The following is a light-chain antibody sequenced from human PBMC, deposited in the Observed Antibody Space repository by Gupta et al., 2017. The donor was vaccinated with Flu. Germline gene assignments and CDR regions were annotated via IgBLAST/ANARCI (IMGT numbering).Light chain of an antibody. V-gene: IGKV4-1*01. CDR2: WAT. Sequence: SLGKRATINCKSSQSVLYDSTEKDYLSWYQQKPGQPPKLLISWATTRESGVPDRFSASGSGTDFTLTIASLQAEDVAVYYCQQYYDVPLTFGEGTKVEIK. CDR1: QSVLYDSTEKDY. J-gene: IGKJ4*01. CDR3: QQYYDVPLT.